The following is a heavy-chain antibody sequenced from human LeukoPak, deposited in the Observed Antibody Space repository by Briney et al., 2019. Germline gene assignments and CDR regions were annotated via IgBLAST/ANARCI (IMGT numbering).Heavy chain of an antibody. CDR2: IIPIFGIT. J-gene: IGHJ4*02. CDR3: ARWAPSCSSASCPFYSDF. D-gene: IGHD2-2*01. Sequence: ASVKVSCKASGGTLFSYAINWVRQAPGQGLEWMGRIIPIFGITNYAQKFQARVTITADKSTGTAYMELSSLRSEDTAVYFCARWAPSCSSASCPFYSDFWGQGTLVTVSS. CDR1: GGTLFSYA. V-gene: IGHV1-69*04.